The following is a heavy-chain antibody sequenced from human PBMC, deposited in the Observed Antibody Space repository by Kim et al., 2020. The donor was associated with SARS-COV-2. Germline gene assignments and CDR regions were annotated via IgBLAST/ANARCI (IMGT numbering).Heavy chain of an antibody. CDR1: GFSFSNYA. J-gene: IGHJ5*02. D-gene: IGHD1-1*01. CDR3: AREWTSGTTTYFGP. V-gene: IGHV3-33*01. CDR2: ISFDGSNE. Sequence: GGSLRLSCAASGFSFSNYAMHWVRQAPGKGLEWVAVISFDGSNEDYAESVKGRFTISRDNPKRTLFLQMNSLKAEDSAVFYCAREWTSGTTTYFGPWGQGTRVTVSS.